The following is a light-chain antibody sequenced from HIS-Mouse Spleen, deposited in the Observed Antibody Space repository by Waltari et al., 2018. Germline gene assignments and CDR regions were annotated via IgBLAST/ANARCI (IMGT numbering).Light chain of an antibody. Sequence: SYVLTQPPSVSVAPGKTARITCGGNNIGSKSVHWYQQKPGQASVLVVYDDSDRPSGVLGRFSGSKCGNTASLTISGRQAEDEADYYCCSYAGSSTYVFGTGTKVTVL. V-gene: IGLV3-21*03. J-gene: IGLJ1*01. CDR1: NIGSKS. CDR3: CSYAGSSTYV. CDR2: DDS.